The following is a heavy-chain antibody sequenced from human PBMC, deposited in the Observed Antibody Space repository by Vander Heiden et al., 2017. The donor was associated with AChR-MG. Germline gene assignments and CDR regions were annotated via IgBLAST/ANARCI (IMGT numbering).Heavy chain of an antibody. Sequence: EVQLVESGGGLVKPGGSLRLSCAASGFTFSSYSMNWVRQAPGKGLEWVSSISSSSSYIYYADSVKGRFTIARDNAKNSLYLQMNSLRAEDTAVYYCARTPIVGATHYFDYWGQGTLGTVAS. V-gene: IGHV3-21*01. CDR3: ARTPIVGATHYFDY. D-gene: IGHD1-26*01. CDR1: GFTFSSYS. J-gene: IGHJ4*02. CDR2: ISSSSSYI.